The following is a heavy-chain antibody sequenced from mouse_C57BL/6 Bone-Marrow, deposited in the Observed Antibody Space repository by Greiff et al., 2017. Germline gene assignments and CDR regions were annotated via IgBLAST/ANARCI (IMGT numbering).Heavy chain of an antibody. CDR3: ARSNWSWFAY. Sequence: EVKLMESGGGLVKPGGSLKLSCAASGFTFSDYGMHWVRQAPEKGLEWVAYISSGSSTIYYADTVKGRFTISRDNAKNTLFLQMTSLRSEDTVMYYCARSNWSWFAYWGQGTLVTVSA. V-gene: IGHV5-17*01. CDR2: ISSGSSTI. D-gene: IGHD4-1*01. J-gene: IGHJ3*01. CDR1: GFTFSDYG.